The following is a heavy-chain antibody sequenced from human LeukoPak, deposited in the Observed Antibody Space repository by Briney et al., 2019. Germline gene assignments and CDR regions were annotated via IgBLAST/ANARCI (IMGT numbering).Heavy chain of an antibody. CDR1: GISFGSYW. CDR2: IYYSGST. CDR3: ARQVVYDFWSGYYPTRLDY. Sequence: KPGGSLRLSCAASGISFGSYWMSWVRQAPGKGLEWIGSIYYSGSTYYNPSLKSRDTISVDTSKNQFSLKLSSVTAADTAVYYCARQVVYDFWSGYYPTRLDYWGQGTLVTVSS. D-gene: IGHD3-3*01. J-gene: IGHJ4*02. V-gene: IGHV4-39*01.